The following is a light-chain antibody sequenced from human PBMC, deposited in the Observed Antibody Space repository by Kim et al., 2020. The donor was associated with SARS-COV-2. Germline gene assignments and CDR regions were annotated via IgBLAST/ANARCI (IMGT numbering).Light chain of an antibody. V-gene: IGKV3-15*01. J-gene: IGKJ2*01. CDR1: QSVSSD. Sequence: EIVMTQSPATLSLSPGERATLSCRASQSVSSDFVWYQQKPAHPPRLLIYGASTRGASLPARFSGGASATVFTLTISSLQSEDFVVYYCQQDNNWPYTFGQGTKVDIK. CDR2: GAS. CDR3: QQDNNWPYT.